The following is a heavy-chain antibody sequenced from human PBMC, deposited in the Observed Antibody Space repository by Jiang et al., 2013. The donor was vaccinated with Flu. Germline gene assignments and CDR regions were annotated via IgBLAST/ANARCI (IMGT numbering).Heavy chain of an antibody. CDR3: AKGGPAGGGSYFDY. Sequence: VQLLESGGGLVQPGGSLRLSCAASGFTFSSSAMSWVRQAPGKGLEWVSDISGSGGSTYYTDSVKGRFTISRDNSKNTLYLQMNSLRAEDTAVYYCAKGGPAGGGSYFDYWGQGTLVTVSS. CDR1: GFTFSSSA. V-gene: IGHV3-23*01. D-gene: IGHD6-25*01. CDR2: ISGSGGST. J-gene: IGHJ4*02.